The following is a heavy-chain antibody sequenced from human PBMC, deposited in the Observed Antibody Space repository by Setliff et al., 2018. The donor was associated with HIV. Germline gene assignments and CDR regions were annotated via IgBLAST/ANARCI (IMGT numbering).Heavy chain of an antibody. D-gene: IGHD1-26*01. J-gene: IGHJ4*02. CDR1: GYTFSNYY. V-gene: IGHV5-10-1*01. CDR3: ARHTRGGSYYGVDY. Sequence: PGESLKISCKGSGYTFSNYYITWVRQVPGKGLEWMGRMNPADFYTDYSPSFQGHVTISVDKSIGTAYLEWSSLKASDTAMYYCARHTRGGSYYGVDYWGQGTLVTV. CDR2: MNPADFYT.